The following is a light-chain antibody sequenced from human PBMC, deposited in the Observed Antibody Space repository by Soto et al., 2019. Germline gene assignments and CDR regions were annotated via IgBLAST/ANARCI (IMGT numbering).Light chain of an antibody. CDR3: QSADSSTHVV. J-gene: IGLJ2*01. CDR2: KDS. V-gene: IGLV3-25*03. CDR1: ALPKQY. Sequence: SYELTQPPSVSVSPGQTARITCSGDALPKQYAYWYQQKPGQAPVLVIYKDSERPSGIPERCSGSSSGTTVTLTISGVQAEDEADYYCQSADSSTHVVFGGGTKLTVL.